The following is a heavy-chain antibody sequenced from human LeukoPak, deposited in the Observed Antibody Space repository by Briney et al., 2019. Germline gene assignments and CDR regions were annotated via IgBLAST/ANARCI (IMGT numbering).Heavy chain of an antibody. CDR1: GGTFSSYA. Sequence: ASVKVSCKASGGTFSSYAISWVRQAPGQGLEWMGWISAYNGNTNYAQKLQGRVTMTTDTSTSTAYMELRSLRSDDTAVYYCARQRYGDYNFDYWGQGTLVTVSS. V-gene: IGHV1-18*01. CDR2: ISAYNGNT. D-gene: IGHD4-17*01. CDR3: ARQRYGDYNFDY. J-gene: IGHJ4*02.